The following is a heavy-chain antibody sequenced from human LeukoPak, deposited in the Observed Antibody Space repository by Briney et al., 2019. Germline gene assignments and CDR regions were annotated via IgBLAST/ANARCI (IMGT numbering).Heavy chain of an antibody. CDR1: GFTFSEHP. D-gene: IGHD4-17*01. CDR3: TRGRYGDYVN. Sequence: GGSLRLSCAASGFTFSEHPITRVRQAPGRGLEWVGFIRDKDWRGTREYAASVKGRFTISRDDSKSIAYLQMNSLKTEDTAMYYCTRGRYGDYVNWGQGTLVIVSS. CDR2: IRDKDWRGTR. J-gene: IGHJ4*02. V-gene: IGHV3-49*04.